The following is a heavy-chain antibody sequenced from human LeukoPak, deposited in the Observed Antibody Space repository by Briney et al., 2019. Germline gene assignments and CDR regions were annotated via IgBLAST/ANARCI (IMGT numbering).Heavy chain of an antibody. CDR2: IYYSGST. CDR3: ARVLAAAGTDY. CDR1: GGSISSGDYY. J-gene: IGHJ4*02. D-gene: IGHD6-13*01. Sequence: PSETLSLTCTVSGGSISSGDYYWSWIRQPPGKGLEWIGYIYYSGSTYYNPSLKSRVTISVDTSKTQFSLKLSSVTAADTAVYYCARVLAAAGTDYWGQGTLVTVSS. V-gene: IGHV4-30-4*01.